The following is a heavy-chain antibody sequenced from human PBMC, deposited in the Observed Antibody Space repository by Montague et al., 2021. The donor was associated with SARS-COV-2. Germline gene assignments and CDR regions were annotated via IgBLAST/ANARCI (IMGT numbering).Heavy chain of an antibody. CDR1: GFTFSSYA. CDR2: ISYDGSNK. Sequence: SLRLSCAASGFTFSSYAMHWVRQAPGKGLEWVAVISYDGSNKYYADSVKGRFTISRDNSKNTLYLQMNSLRAEDTAVYYCARDVGLLNDYWGQGNLVTVSS. D-gene: IGHD2-21*02. V-gene: IGHV3-30*04. J-gene: IGHJ4*02. CDR3: ARDVGLLNDY.